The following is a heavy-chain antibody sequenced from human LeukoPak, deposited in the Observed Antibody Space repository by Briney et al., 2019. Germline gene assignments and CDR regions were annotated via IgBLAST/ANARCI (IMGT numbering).Heavy chain of an antibody. D-gene: IGHD3-10*01. CDR3: ARSGLPMVRGVIIKSYYYYGMDV. CDR1: GYTFTSYD. CDR2: MNPNSGNT. Sequence: ASVKVSCKASGYTFTSYDINWLRQATGQGPECMGRMNPNSGNTGYAQKFQGRVTMTRNTSISTAYMGLSSLRSEDTAVYYCARSGLPMVRGVIIKSYYYYGMDVWGQGTTVTVSS. J-gene: IGHJ6*02. V-gene: IGHV1-8*01.